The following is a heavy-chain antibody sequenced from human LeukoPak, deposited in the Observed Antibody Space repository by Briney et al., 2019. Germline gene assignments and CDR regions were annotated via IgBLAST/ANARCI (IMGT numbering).Heavy chain of an antibody. V-gene: IGHV3-23*01. D-gene: IGHD2-15*01. CDR1: GFNFSVYP. CDR3: AMDRGY. J-gene: IGHJ4*02. CDR2: LSVSGDNA. Sequence: GGSLRLSCVASGFNFSVYPMTWVRQAPGKGLEWVSALSVSGDNAHYTDSVKGRFTISRDNSKNTLYLHMNSLRAEDTAIYYCAMDRGYWGQGTLVTVSS.